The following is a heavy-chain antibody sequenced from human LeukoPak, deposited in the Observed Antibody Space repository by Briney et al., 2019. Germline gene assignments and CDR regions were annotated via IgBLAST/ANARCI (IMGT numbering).Heavy chain of an antibody. Sequence: GASVKVSCKASGGTFRSYAISWVRQAPGQGLEWMGGIIPIFGTANYAQKFQGRVTITADESTSTAYMELSSLRSEDTAVYYCARVGDGSGSYDYWGQGTLVTVSS. CDR3: ARVGDGSGSYDY. D-gene: IGHD3-10*01. J-gene: IGHJ4*02. V-gene: IGHV1-69*01. CDR2: IIPIFGTA. CDR1: GGTFRSYA.